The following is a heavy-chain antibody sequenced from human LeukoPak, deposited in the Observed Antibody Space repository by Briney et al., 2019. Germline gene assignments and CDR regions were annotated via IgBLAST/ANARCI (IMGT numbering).Heavy chain of an antibody. CDR3: AKSNGYGLIGI. CDR2: IFYSGST. Sequence: SETLSLTCTVSSGSISTSNYYWGWVRQPPGKALEWIGNIFYSGSTYYSPSLKSRVTISLDTSRNQFSLKLNSVTAADTAVYYCAKSNGYGLIGIWGQGTMVTVSS. J-gene: IGHJ3*02. V-gene: IGHV4-39*07. D-gene: IGHD3-10*01. CDR1: SGSISTSNYY.